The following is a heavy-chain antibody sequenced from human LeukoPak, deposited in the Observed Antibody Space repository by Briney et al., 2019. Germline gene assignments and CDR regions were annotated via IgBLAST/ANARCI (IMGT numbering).Heavy chain of an antibody. J-gene: IGHJ4*02. D-gene: IGHD6-19*01. CDR2: IYSGDGT. CDR1: GFTVSGKY. CDR3: ARDGAVAGTGIDY. V-gene: IGHV3-66*01. Sequence: GDSLRLSCAASGFTVSGKYMSWVRQAPGKGLEWVSVIYSGDGTYYADSVKGRFIISRDNSKNTVYLQMNSLRAEDTAVYYCARDGAVAGTGIDYWGQGTLVTVSS.